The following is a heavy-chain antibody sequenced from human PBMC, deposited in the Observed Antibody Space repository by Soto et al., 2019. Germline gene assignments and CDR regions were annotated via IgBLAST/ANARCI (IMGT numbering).Heavy chain of an antibody. V-gene: IGHV4-31*01. CDR2: IYYSGST. J-gene: IGHJ6*03. D-gene: IGHD5-12*01. CDR1: GGSISSGGYY. CDR3: ARDSGYDYGDVLYYFYMDV. Sequence: QVQLQESGPGLVKPSQTLSLTCTVSGGSISSGGYYWSWIRQHPGKGLEWIGYIYYSGSTYYNPSIKSLVTISVDTYNNQFSLKLSSVTAAETAVYYCARDSGYDYGDVLYYFYMDVWGKGTTVTVSS.